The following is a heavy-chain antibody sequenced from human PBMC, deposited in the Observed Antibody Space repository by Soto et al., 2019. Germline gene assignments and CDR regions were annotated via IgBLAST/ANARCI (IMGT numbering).Heavy chain of an antibody. CDR1: GFTFSSYA. CDR3: AKDYVPPLGYCSGGSCYSGLDAFDI. V-gene: IGHV3-64*04. J-gene: IGHJ3*02. Sequence: GGSLRLSCSASGFTFSSYAMHWVRQAPGKGLEYVSAISSNGGSTYYADSVKGRFTISRDNSKNTLYLQMNSLRAEDTAVYYCAKDYVPPLGYCSGGSCYSGLDAFDIWGQGTMVTVSS. D-gene: IGHD2-15*01. CDR2: ISSNGGST.